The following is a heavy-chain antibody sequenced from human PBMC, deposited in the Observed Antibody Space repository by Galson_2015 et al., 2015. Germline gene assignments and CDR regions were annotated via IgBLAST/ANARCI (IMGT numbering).Heavy chain of an antibody. Sequence: FLRLSCAASGFTFSSYSMNWVRQAPGKGLEWVSSISSSSSYIYYADSVKGRFAISRDNAKNSLYLQMNSLRAEDTAVYYCARLDTIFGVDAFDPWGQGTLVTVSS. CDR3: ARLDTIFGVDAFDP. D-gene: IGHD3-3*01. CDR2: ISSSSSYI. J-gene: IGHJ5*02. V-gene: IGHV3-21*01. CDR1: GFTFSSYS.